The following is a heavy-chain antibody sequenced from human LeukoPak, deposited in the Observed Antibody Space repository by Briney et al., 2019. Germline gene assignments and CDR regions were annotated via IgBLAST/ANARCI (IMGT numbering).Heavy chain of an antibody. CDR2: ITGSGGTT. CDR3: ATAGGSSGSYPLIY. J-gene: IGHJ4*02. V-gene: IGHV3-23*01. D-gene: IGHD6-19*01. CDR1: GFTFSSYA. Sequence: GGSLRLSCAASGFTFSSYAMHWVRQAPGKGLEWVAVITGSGGTTFYADSVKGRFTISRDNSKNTVFLQMNSLRVEDTAVYYCATAGGSSGSYPLIYWGQGVLVTVSS.